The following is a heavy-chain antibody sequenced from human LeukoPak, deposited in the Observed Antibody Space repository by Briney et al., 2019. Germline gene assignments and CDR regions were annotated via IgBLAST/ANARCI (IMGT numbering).Heavy chain of an antibody. V-gene: IGHV4-34*01. CDR2: INHSGST. CDR1: GGSFSGYY. J-gene: IGHJ4*02. CDR3: ARGLYGSGRN. Sequence: SETLSLTCAVYGGSFSGYYWSWIRQPPGKGLEWIGEINHSGSTNYNPSLKSRVTISVDTSKNQFSLKLSSVTAADKAVYYCARGLYGSGRNWGQGTLVTVSS. D-gene: IGHD3-10*01.